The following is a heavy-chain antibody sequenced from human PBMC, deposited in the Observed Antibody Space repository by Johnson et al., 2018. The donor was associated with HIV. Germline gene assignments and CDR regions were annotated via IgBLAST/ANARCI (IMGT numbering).Heavy chain of an antibody. Sequence: VQLVESGGGLIQPGGSLRLSCAASGFTVSSNYMSWVRQAPGKGLEWVSVIYSGGTTNYADSVKGRFTISRDNSKNTLYLQMNSLRADDTAVYYCARMATTVSHHDVFDIWGQGTMVTVSS. D-gene: IGHD4-17*01. CDR1: GFTVSSNY. V-gene: IGHV3-53*01. J-gene: IGHJ3*02. CDR2: IYSGGTT. CDR3: ARMATTVSHHDVFDI.